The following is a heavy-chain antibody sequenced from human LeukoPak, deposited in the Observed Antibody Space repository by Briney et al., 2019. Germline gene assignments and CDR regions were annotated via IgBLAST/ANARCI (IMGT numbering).Heavy chain of an antibody. CDR3: ASTSKYIGSGRDDSFDI. CDR2: ISYSGGT. V-gene: IGHV4-30-4*01. D-gene: IGHD3-10*01. J-gene: IGHJ3*02. CDR1: GVSISTGGYY. Sequence: SETLSLTCTVSGVSGVSISTGGYYWSWIRQPPGKGLEWIGYISYSGGTYYNPSLKSRLGISVDTSKNQFSLKLSSVTAADTAVYYCASTSKYIGSGRDDSFDIWGQGTMDTVSS.